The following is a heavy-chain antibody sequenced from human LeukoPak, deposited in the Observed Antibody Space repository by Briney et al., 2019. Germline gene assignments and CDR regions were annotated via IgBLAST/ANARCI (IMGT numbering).Heavy chain of an antibody. Sequence: GGSLRLSCAASGFSFSNYAMKWVRQAPGKGLEWVSALSGSGTYTYYADSVKGRFTISRDNSKNTLFLQMNSLRAEDTAVYYCAKEFHPFGNSGYADHWGQGILVTVSS. V-gene: IGHV3-23*01. CDR1: GFSFSNYA. J-gene: IGHJ4*02. CDR2: LSGSGTYT. CDR3: AKEFHPFGNSGYADH. D-gene: IGHD3-22*01.